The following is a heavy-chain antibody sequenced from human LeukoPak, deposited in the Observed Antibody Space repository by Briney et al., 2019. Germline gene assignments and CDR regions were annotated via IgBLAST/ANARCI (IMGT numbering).Heavy chain of an antibody. D-gene: IGHD6-13*01. Sequence: APVKVSCKASRYTFTSYGISWVRQAPGQELEWMGWISAYNGNTNYAQKLQGRVTMTTDTSTSTAYMELRSLRSDDTAVYYCAREAAVAAADDYWGQGTLVTVSS. CDR2: ISAYNGNT. V-gene: IGHV1-18*01. CDR3: AREAAVAAADDY. J-gene: IGHJ4*02. CDR1: RYTFTSYG.